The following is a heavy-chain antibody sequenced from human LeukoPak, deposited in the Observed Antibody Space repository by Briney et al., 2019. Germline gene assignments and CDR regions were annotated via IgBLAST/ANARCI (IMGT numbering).Heavy chain of an antibody. J-gene: IGHJ5*02. D-gene: IGHD6-19*01. CDR3: AAQALAGKGNYFDP. V-gene: IGHV3-53*01. CDR1: DFTVSTNY. CDR2: IYRDGST. Sequence: GGSLRLSCAASDFTVSTNYMTWVRQAPGKGLEWVSVIYRDGSTYYADTVEGRFTISRDNSKDTLYLQMDSLRAEDTAVYYCAAQALAGKGNYFDPWGQGTLVTVSS.